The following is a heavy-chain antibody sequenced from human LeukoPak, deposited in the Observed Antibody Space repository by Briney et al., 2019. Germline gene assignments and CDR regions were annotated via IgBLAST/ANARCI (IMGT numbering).Heavy chain of an antibody. D-gene: IGHD3-9*01. CDR3: ARGENVLRYFDWLRGPSWFDP. V-gene: IGHV4-34*01. Sequence: SETLSLTCAVYGGSFSGYYWSWIRQPPGKGLEWIGEINHSGSTNYNPSLKSRVTISVDTSKNQFSLKLSSVTAADTAVYYCARGENVLRYFDWLRGPSWFDPWGQGTLVTVSS. J-gene: IGHJ5*02. CDR1: GGSFSGYY. CDR2: INHSGST.